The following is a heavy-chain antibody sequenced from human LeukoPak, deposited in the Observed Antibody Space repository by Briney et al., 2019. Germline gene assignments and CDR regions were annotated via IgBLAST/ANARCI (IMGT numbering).Heavy chain of an antibody. D-gene: IGHD6-19*01. CDR2: ISGSGGST. V-gene: IGHV3-23*01. J-gene: IGHJ4*02. CDR1: GFTVSSNY. CDR3: ARDQRPNLYPGYSSGWSPLY. Sequence: GGSLRLSCAASGFTVSSNYMSWVRQAPGKGLEWVSVISGSGGSTYYADSVKGRFTISRDNAKNSLYLQMNSLRAEDTAVYYCARDQRPNLYPGYSSGWSPLYWGQGTLVTVSS.